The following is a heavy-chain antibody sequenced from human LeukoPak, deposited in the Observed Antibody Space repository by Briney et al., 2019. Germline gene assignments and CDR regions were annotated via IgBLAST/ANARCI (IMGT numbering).Heavy chain of an antibody. CDR1: GFTFSTYS. J-gene: IGHJ4*02. CDR2: IYGNGERT. D-gene: IGHD6-19*01. V-gene: IGHV3-23*01. Sequence: GGSLRLSCVASGFTFSTYSMTWVRQAPGKGLEWVSSIYGNGERTFYADSVKGRFTIFRDNSKNTLCLEMLGLRPEDTAVYYCAKDVVPDSGWDLDYWGQGTLVTVSS. CDR3: AKDVVPDSGWDLDY.